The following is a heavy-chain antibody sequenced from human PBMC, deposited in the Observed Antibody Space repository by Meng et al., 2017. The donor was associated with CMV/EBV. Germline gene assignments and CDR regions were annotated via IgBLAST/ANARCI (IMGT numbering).Heavy chain of an antibody. Sequence: SCAGSGVTFSSYGMSWVRQAPGKGLERVSAISGSGGNTYYADSVKGRFTISRDNSKNTLSLQMSSLRAEDTAVYYCAKSRGSSYFDLWGRGTLVTVSS. CDR3: AKSRGSSYFDL. J-gene: IGHJ2*01. D-gene: IGHD2-15*01. CDR1: GVTFSSYG. V-gene: IGHV3-23*01. CDR2: ISGSGGNT.